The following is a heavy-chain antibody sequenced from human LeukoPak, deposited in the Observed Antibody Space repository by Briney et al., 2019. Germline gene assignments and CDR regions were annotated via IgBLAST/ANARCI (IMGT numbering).Heavy chain of an antibody. Sequence: GGSLRLSCATSEFTFSRYSMYWVRQAPGKGLECVANINQDGSEKYYVDSVKGRFTISRDNAKNSLYLQMNSLRAEDTAVYHRAGGSSGLWGQGTMVTVSS. CDR3: AGGSSGL. J-gene: IGHJ3*01. D-gene: IGHD3-22*01. V-gene: IGHV3-7*01. CDR1: EFTFSRYS. CDR2: INQDGSEK.